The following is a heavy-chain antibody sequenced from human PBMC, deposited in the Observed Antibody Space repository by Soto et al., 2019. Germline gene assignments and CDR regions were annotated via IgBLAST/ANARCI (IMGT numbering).Heavy chain of an antibody. Sequence: QVQLVESGGGVVQPGRSLRLSCAASGFTFSSYGMHWVRQAPGKGLEWVAVISYDGSNKYYADSVKGRFTISRDNSKNTLYLQMNSLRAEDTVVYYCAKDTSGYDNWYFDLWGRGTLVTVSS. V-gene: IGHV3-30*18. CDR2: ISYDGSNK. CDR3: AKDTSGYDNWYFDL. CDR1: GFTFSSYG. J-gene: IGHJ2*01. D-gene: IGHD5-12*01.